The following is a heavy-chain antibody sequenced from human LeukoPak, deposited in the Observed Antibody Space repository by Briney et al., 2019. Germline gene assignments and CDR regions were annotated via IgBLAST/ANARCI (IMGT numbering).Heavy chain of an antibody. CDR1: GFTFSSYE. V-gene: IGHV3-48*03. J-gene: IGHJ6*02. D-gene: IGHD3-9*01. CDR2: ISSSGSTI. CDR3: ARVMYDIFTNSGMDV. Sequence: PGGSLRLSCAASGFTFSSYEMNWVRQAPGRGLEWGSYISSSGSTIYYADSVKGRFTISRDNAKNSLYLQMNSLRAEDTAVYYCARVMYDIFTNSGMDVWGQGTTVTVSS.